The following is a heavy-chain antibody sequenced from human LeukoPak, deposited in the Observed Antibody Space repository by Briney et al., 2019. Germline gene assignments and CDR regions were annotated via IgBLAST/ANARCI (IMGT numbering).Heavy chain of an antibody. V-gene: IGHV3-21*01. CDR2: ISSSSSYI. CDR3: AKVGSSSSFDY. Sequence: GGSLRLSCAASGFTFSSYSMNWVRQAPGKGLEWVSSISSSSSYIYYADSVKGRFTISRDNSKNTLYLQMNSLRAEDTAVYYCAKVGSSSSFDYWGQGTLVTVSS. CDR1: GFTFSSYS. J-gene: IGHJ4*02. D-gene: IGHD6-6*01.